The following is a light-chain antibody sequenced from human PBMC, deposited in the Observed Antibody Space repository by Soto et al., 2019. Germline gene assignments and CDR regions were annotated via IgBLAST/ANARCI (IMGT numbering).Light chain of an antibody. CDR2: DAS. CDR1: RDIRNS. V-gene: IGKV1-33*01. Sequence: DIQMTQSPSSLSASVGDRVTITCQASRDIRNSLNWDQQKPGKAPKLLLYDASNLETGVPSKFSGSGSGTDFTFTISSLQPGDIATYYCQQYAKLPFTFGPGTKVDI. J-gene: IGKJ3*01. CDR3: QQYAKLPFT.